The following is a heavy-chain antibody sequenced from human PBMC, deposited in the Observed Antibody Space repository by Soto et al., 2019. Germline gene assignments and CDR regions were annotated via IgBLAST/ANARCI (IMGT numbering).Heavy chain of an antibody. V-gene: IGHV1-69*01. CDR3: ASPKGGYDGSNYYYYGMDV. CDR1: GGTFSSYA. CDR2: IIPIFGTA. Sequence: QVQLVQSGAEVKKPGSSVKVSCKASGGTFSSYAISWVRQAPGQGLEWMGGIIPIFGTANYAQTFQGRVTITADESTSTAYMELSSLRSEDTAVYYCASPKGGYDGSNYYYYGMDVWGQGTTVTVSS. D-gene: IGHD5-12*01. J-gene: IGHJ6*02.